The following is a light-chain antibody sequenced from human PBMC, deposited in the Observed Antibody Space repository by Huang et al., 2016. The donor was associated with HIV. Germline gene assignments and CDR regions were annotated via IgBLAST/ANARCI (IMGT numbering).Light chain of an antibody. CDR3: QQYFTTPPWT. Sequence: DIQMTQSPSSLSASIGDRVTITCRASQGISNSLAWYQQKPGKAPKLLLYAASRLKSGVPSRFSGSGSGTTYTLTISSLRSEDFATFYCQQYFTTPPWTFGQGTKLEIK. J-gene: IGKJ2*01. CDR2: AAS. CDR1: QGISNS. V-gene: IGKV1-NL1*01.